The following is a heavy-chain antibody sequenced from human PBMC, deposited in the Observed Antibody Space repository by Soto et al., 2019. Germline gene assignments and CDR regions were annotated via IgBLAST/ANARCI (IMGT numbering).Heavy chain of an antibody. Sequence: QVQLVQSGAEVKKPGSSVKVSCKASGGTFSSYAISWVRQAPGQGLEWMGGIIPIFGTANYAQKFQGRVTITADDSTSTADMELSSLRCEDTAVYYCAAASSGYYPRPNWFDPWGQGTLVTVSS. CDR2: IIPIFGTA. CDR3: AAASSGYYPRPNWFDP. D-gene: IGHD3-22*01. V-gene: IGHV1-69*12. J-gene: IGHJ5*02. CDR1: GGTFSSYA.